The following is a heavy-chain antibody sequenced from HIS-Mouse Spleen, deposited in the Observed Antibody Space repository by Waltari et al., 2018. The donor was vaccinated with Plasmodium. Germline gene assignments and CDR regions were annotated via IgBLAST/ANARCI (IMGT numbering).Heavy chain of an antibody. Sequence: QVQLVQSGAEVKKPGASVKVSCKASGYTFPGYYMHWVRRAPGHGLEWMGWINPNRGGTNYAQKFQGRVTMTRDTSISTAYMELSRLRSDDTAVYYCARVLGYKAAAGTFVEYFQHWGQGTLVTVSS. CDR1: GYTFPGYY. V-gene: IGHV1-2*02. CDR3: ARVLGYKAAAGTFVEYFQH. D-gene: IGHD6-13*01. CDR2: INPNRGGT. J-gene: IGHJ1*01.